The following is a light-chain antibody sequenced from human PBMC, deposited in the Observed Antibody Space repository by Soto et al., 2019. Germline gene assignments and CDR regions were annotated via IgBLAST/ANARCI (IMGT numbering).Light chain of an antibody. Sequence: QSVLTQPPSVSGAPGQRVTISCTGSSSNIGAGYDVHWYQQLPGTAPKLLIYGNSNRPSGVPDRVSGSKSGTSASLAITGLQADDEADYYCQSYDSSLSGDVVFGGGTKVTVL. CDR1: SSNIGAGYD. CDR3: QSYDSSLSGDVV. V-gene: IGLV1-40*01. J-gene: IGLJ2*01. CDR2: GNS.